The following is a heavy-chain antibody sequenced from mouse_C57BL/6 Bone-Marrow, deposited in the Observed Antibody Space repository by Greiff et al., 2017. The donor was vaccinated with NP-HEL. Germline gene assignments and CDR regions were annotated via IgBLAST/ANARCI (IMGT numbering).Heavy chain of an antibody. Sequence: QVQLQQPGAELVRPGTSVKLSCKASGYTFTSYWMHWVKQRPGQGLEWIGVIDPSDSYTNYNQTFKGKATLTVDTSSSTAYMQLSSLTSEDSAVYYCANYYGSSHWYFDVWGTGTTVTVSS. CDR1: GYTFTSYW. V-gene: IGHV1-59*01. CDR3: ANYYGSSHWYFDV. J-gene: IGHJ1*03. D-gene: IGHD1-1*01. CDR2: IDPSDSYT.